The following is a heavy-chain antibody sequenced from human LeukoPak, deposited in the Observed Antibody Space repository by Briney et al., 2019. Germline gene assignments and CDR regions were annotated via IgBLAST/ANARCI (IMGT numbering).Heavy chain of an antibody. D-gene: IGHD3-3*01. CDR3: ARIPLYFLEPFDY. CDR1: GGSVSGYY. J-gene: IGHJ4*02. V-gene: IGHV4-34*01. CDR2: ISHRGRT. Sequence: RSSEALSLTCAVYGGSVSGYYWSWIRQPPGKGLEWIGEISHRGRTHYNPSLKGRVTMPVDTSKNQFALEVDSVTAADTAVYYCARIPLYFLEPFDYWGQGILVTVSS.